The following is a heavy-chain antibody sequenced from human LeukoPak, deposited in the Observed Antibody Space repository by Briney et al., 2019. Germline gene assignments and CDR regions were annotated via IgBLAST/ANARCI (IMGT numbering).Heavy chain of an antibody. CDR1: GFTFSSYA. V-gene: IGHV3-30*04. CDR3: AKGLDLYYYYGMDV. Sequence: GGSLRLSCAASGFTFSSYAMHWVRQAPGKGLEWVAVISYDGSNKYYADSVKGRFTISRDNSKNTLYLQMNSLRAEDTAVYYCAKGLDLYYYYGMDVWGQGTTVTVSS. J-gene: IGHJ6*02. CDR2: ISYDGSNK.